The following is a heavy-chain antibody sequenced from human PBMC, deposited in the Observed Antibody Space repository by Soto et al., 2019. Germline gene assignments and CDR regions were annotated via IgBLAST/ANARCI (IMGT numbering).Heavy chain of an antibody. V-gene: IGHV4-38-2*01. CDR3: ATPAPAAYYYYGMDV. J-gene: IGHJ6*02. CDR1: GYSISSGYY. D-gene: IGHD2-2*01. CDR2: IYHSGST. Sequence: SETLSLTCAVSGYSISSGYYWGWIRQPPGKGLEWIGSIYHSGSTYYNPSLKSRVTISVDTSKNQFSLKLSSVTAADTAVYYCATPAPAAYYYYGMDVWGQGTTVTVSS.